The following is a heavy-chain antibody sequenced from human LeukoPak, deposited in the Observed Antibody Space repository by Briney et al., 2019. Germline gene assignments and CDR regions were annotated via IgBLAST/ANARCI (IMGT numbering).Heavy chain of an antibody. J-gene: IGHJ4*02. D-gene: IGHD7-27*01. Sequence: NPSETLSLTCTVSGYSISNGYYWGWIRQPPGKGLEWIGNIYHSGSTYYNPSLKSRVTISVDTSKDQFSLKLSSVTVADTAVYYCARELLSGDPSIGNWGQGTLVTVSS. CDR1: GYSISNGYY. CDR3: ARELLSGDPSIGN. CDR2: IYHSGST. V-gene: IGHV4-38-2*02.